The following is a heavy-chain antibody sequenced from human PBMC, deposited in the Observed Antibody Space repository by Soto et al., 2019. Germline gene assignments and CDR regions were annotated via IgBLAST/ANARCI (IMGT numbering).Heavy chain of an antibody. D-gene: IGHD2-21*02. J-gene: IGHJ5*02. CDR1: GGTLASSQW. CDR3: AREIVTAGGKNYFDP. Sequence: XTLSLPCGVSGGTLASSQWWSWVLQSPVRGLEWIGNVYHTGDTNFNPSLQSRVTFSVDKSNNQFSLRLTSLTAAYTAVYFCAREIVTAGGKNYFDPWGPGTLVPVSS. CDR2: VYHTGDT. V-gene: IGHV4-4*01.